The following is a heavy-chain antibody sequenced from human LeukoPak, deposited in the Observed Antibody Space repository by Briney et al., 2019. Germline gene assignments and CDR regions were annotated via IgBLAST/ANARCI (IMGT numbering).Heavy chain of an antibody. CDR2: IYYSGST. CDR3: ARDVVAAAGTWDY. V-gene: IGHV4-59*01. D-gene: IGHD6-13*01. Sequence: PSETLSLTCTVFGGSISSYYWSWIRQPPGKGLEWIGYIYYSGSTNYNPSLKSRVTISVDTSKNQFSLKLSSVTAADTAVYYCARDVVAAAGTWDYWGQGTLVTVSS. CDR1: GGSISSYY. J-gene: IGHJ4*02.